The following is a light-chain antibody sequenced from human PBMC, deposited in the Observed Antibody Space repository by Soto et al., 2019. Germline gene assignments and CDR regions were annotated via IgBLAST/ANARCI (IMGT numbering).Light chain of an antibody. V-gene: IGLV2-18*01. CDR3: SLYSSSSTWV. CDR2: EVS. CDR1: STDVGIYNR. J-gene: IGLJ3*02. Sequence: QSVLTQPPSVSGSPGQSVTISCTGSSTDVGIYNRVSWYHQTPGTAPKLMIYEVSNLPSGVPDRFSGSKSGNTASLTISGLQAEDEGDYYCSLYSSSSTWVFGGGTKLTVL.